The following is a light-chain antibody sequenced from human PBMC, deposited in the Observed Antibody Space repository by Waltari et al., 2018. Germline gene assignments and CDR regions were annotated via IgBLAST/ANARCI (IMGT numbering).Light chain of an antibody. V-gene: IGLV1-47*01. CDR2: RND. Sequence: QSVVTQPPSASGTPGQRVIISCSGSSSNIGSNYVFWYQQFPGTAPRLLIYRNDQRPSGVHERFSGAKSGTSASLAINGLRSEDEADYYCAAWDGGLKVRLFGGGTKLTVL. J-gene: IGLJ3*02. CDR1: SSNIGSNY. CDR3: AAWDGGLKVRL.